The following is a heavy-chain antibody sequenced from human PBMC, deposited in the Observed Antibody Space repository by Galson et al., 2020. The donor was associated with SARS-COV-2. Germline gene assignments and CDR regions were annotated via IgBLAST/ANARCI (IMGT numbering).Heavy chain of an antibody. V-gene: IGHV5-51*01. D-gene: IGHD6-6*01. J-gene: IGHJ6*01. CDR2: IYPVDSDT. CDR1: GYIFANYW. CDR3: ARRFEYSGSYGSYYYALDV. Sequence: GESLKISCKGFGYIFANYWIAWVRQMPGKGLEWMGAIYPVDSDTRYSPSFRGQVTITADKSSSTAYLQWSSLKASDSAKYYCARRFEYSGSYGSYYYALDVWGQGTTVTVSS.